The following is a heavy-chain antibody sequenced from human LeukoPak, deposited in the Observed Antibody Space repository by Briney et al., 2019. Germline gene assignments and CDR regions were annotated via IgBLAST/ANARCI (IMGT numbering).Heavy chain of an antibody. D-gene: IGHD3-10*01. CDR2: INPDSGGT. CDR3: AREPATMVRGVLLGRFDP. V-gene: IGHV1-2*02. CDR1: GYTFTSYY. Sequence: GASVKVSCKASGYTFTSYYMHWVRQAPGQGLEWMGIINPDSGGTNYAQKFQGRVTMTRDTSISTAYMDLSRLRSDDTAVYYCAREPATMVRGVLLGRFDPWGQGTLVTVSS. J-gene: IGHJ5*02.